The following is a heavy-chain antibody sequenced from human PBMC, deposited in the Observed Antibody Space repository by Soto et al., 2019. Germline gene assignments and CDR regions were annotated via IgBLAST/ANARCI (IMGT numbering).Heavy chain of an antibody. J-gene: IGHJ3*02. CDR1: GFTFSSYG. D-gene: IGHD1-26*01. CDR3: ARGVRYYRLSDAFDI. Sequence: PGGSLRLSCAASGFTFSSYGMHWVRQAPGKGLEWVAVIWYDGSNKYYADSVKGRFTISRDNSKNTLYLQMNSLRAEDTAVYYCARGVRYYRLSDAFDIWGQGTMVNVSS. CDR2: IWYDGSNK. V-gene: IGHV3-33*01.